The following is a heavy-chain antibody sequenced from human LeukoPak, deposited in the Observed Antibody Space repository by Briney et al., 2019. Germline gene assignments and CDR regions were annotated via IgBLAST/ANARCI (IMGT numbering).Heavy chain of an antibody. CDR3: ARLAPGNYDILTGDPKVVFDY. J-gene: IGHJ4*02. CDR2: VHSSGST. V-gene: IGHV4-59*01. CDR1: GGSISSFF. Sequence: PSETLSLTCTVSGGSISSFFWSWIRQPPGKGLEWIGYVHSSGSTKYNPSLKSRLIISVDKSKNQFSLKLRSVSVADTAVYYCARLAPGNYDILTGDPKVVFDYWGQGALVTVSS. D-gene: IGHD3-9*01.